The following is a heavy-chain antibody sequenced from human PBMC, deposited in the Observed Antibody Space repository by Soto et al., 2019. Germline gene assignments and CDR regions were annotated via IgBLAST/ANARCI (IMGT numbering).Heavy chain of an antibody. Sequence: AGGSLRLSCAASGFTFGSYTMNWVRQVPGKGLEWVAYINTNSRTIYYADSVKGRFTISRDNADNSLYLQMHSLRDEDTAVYYCAREVLVYGGDFFDYWGQGSLVTVSS. V-gene: IGHV3-48*02. CDR3: AREVLVYGGDFFDY. CDR1: GFTFGSYT. J-gene: IGHJ4*02. CDR2: INTNSRTI. D-gene: IGHD2-8*02.